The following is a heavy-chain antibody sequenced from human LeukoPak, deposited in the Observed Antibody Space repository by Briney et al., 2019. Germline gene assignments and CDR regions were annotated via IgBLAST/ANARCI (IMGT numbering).Heavy chain of an antibody. D-gene: IGHD1-26*01. Sequence: PSETLSLTCAVYGGSFSGYYWSWIRQPPGKGLEWIGEINHSGSTNYNPSLKSRVTISVDTSKNQFSLKLSSVTAADTAVYYCARLIGYSGSYRKSNYYYYYGMDVWGQGTTVTVSS. J-gene: IGHJ6*02. CDR3: ARLIGYSGSYRKSNYYYYYGMDV. CDR2: INHSGST. V-gene: IGHV4-34*01. CDR1: GGSFSGYY.